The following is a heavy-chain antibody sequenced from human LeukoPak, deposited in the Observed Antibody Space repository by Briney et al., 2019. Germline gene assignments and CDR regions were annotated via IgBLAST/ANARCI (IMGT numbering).Heavy chain of an antibody. CDR3: AGSEGSGSYYRDYYYYGMDV. CDR1: GGTFSSYA. J-gene: IGHJ6*02. V-gene: IGHV1-69*01. Sequence: SVTVSCKASGGTFSSYAISWVRQAPGQGLEWMGGIIPIFGTANYAQKFQGRVTITADESTSTAYMELSSLRSEDTAVYYCAGSEGSGSYYRDYYYYGMDVWGQGTTVTVSS. CDR2: IIPIFGTA. D-gene: IGHD3-10*01.